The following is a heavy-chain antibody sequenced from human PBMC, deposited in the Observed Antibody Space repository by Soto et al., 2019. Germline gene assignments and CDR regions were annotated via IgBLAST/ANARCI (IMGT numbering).Heavy chain of an antibody. J-gene: IGHJ4*02. CDR2: IVVGSGNT. CDR1: GFTFTRSA. D-gene: IGHD3-10*01. V-gene: IGHV1-58*01. Sequence: HMQLVPSGPEVKKPGTSVKVSCKASGFTFTRSAVQWVRQARVQRLEWIGWIVVGSGNTDYAQKFQERVTITRDMSTSTTYMELSSLRSEDRAVYYCSDLYRWFGDSWGQGTLVTVSS. CDR3: SDLYRWFGDS.